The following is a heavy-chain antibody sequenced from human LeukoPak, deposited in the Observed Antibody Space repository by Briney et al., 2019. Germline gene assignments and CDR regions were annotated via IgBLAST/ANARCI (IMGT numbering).Heavy chain of an antibody. CDR2: INPNSGGT. Sequence: GASVKVSCKASGYTFTGYYMHWVRQAPGQGLEWMGRINPNSGGTNYAQKFQGRVTMTRDTSINTAYMDLSRLRSGDTAVYYGARGRNSVYYFNVVAPYYFDYWGQGTLVTVSS. J-gene: IGHJ4*02. CDR3: ARGRNSVYYFNVVAPYYFDY. V-gene: IGHV1-2*06. CDR1: GYTFTGYY. D-gene: IGHD3-22*01.